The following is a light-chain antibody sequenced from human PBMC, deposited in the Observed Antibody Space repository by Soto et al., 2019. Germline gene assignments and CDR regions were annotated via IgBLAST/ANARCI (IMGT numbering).Light chain of an antibody. Sequence: QSALTQPASLSGSPGQSITISCTGTSSDVGSYNRVSWFRQHPGKAPKLMIYEGTKRPSGVSNRFSGSKSGNTASLTISGLQAEDDADYYCCSYARTSTVLFGGGTKLTVL. CDR3: CSYARTSTVL. CDR2: EGT. V-gene: IGLV2-23*01. CDR1: SSDVGSYNR. J-gene: IGLJ2*01.